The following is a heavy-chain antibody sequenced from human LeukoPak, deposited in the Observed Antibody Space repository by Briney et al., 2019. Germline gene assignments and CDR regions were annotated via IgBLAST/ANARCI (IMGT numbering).Heavy chain of an antibody. J-gene: IGHJ5*02. CDR1: GGSFSGYY. D-gene: IGHD3-10*01. CDR2: INHSGST. Sequence: SETLSLTCADYGGSFSGYYWSWIRQPPGKGLEWIGEINHSGSTNYNPSLKSRVTISVDTSKNQFSLKLSAVTATDTAVYYCARKAQGYGSGRRPFDPWGQGTLVTVSS. V-gene: IGHV4-34*01. CDR3: ARKAQGYGSGRRPFDP.